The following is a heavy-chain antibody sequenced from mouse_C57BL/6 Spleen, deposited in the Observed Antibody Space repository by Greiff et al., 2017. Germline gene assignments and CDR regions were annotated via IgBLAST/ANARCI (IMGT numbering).Heavy chain of an antibody. Sequence: DVMLVESGGDLVKPGGSLKLSCAASGFTFSSYGMSWVRQTPDKRLEWVATISSGGSYTYYPDSVKGRFTISRDNAKNTLYLQMSSLKSEDTVMYYCARDYDGFPYFDYWGQGTTLTVSS. CDR2: ISSGGSYT. CDR3: ARDYDGFPYFDY. D-gene: IGHD2-3*01. CDR1: GFTFSSYG. V-gene: IGHV5-6*02. J-gene: IGHJ2*01.